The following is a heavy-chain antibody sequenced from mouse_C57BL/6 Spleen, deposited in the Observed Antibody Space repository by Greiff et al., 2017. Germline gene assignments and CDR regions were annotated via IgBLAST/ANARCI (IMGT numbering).Heavy chain of an antibody. Sequence: VQLQQSGAELVRPGASVTLSCKASGYTFTDYEMHWVKQTPVHGLEWIGAIDPETGGTAYNQKFKGKAILTADKSSSTAYMELRSLTSEDSAVXYCFYYGSSSFAYWGQGTLVTVSA. V-gene: IGHV1-15*01. CDR3: FYYGSSSFAY. CDR1: GYTFTDYE. CDR2: IDPETGGT. D-gene: IGHD1-1*01. J-gene: IGHJ3*01.